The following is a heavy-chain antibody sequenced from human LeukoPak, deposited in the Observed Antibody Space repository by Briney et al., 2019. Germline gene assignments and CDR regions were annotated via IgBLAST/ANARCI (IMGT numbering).Heavy chain of an antibody. V-gene: IGHV3-48*01. CDR3: ASSQGPLDY. CDR1: GFSFSSYS. CDR2: ITSSSDTI. J-gene: IGHJ4*02. Sequence: GGSLRLSCAASGFSFSSYSMNWVRQAPGKGLEWVSYITSSSDTIYYADSVKGRFTISRDNAKNSLYLQMNSLRAEDTAVYYCASSQGPLDYWGQGSLVTVSS.